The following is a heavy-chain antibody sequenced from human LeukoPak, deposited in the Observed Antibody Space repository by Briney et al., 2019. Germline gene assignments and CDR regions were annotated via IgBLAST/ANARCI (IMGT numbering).Heavy chain of an antibody. D-gene: IGHD3-9*01. J-gene: IGHJ6*03. Sequence: GGSLRLSCAASEFSVSNNYMTWVRQAPGKGLEWVSTIYSTGDTSYADSVKGRFTVSRDKSKNTLYLQMNSLRAEDTAVYYCARDDKGYYYYMDVWGKGTTVTVSS. CDR1: EFSVSNNY. CDR2: IYSTGDT. CDR3: ARDDKGYYYYMDV. V-gene: IGHV3-53*01.